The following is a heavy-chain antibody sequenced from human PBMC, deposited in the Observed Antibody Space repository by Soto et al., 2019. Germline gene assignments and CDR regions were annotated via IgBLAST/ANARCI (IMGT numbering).Heavy chain of an antibody. J-gene: IGHJ4*02. CDR2: INHSGST. V-gene: IGHV4-34*01. CDR3: ASGRGYSYA. Sequence: TETLSITCAVYGGSFSGYYWSWIRQPPGKGLEWIGEINHSGSTNYNPSLKSRVTISVDTSKNQFSLKLSSVTAADTAVYYCASGRGYSYAWGQGTLVNVSS. D-gene: IGHD5-18*01. CDR1: GGSFSGYY.